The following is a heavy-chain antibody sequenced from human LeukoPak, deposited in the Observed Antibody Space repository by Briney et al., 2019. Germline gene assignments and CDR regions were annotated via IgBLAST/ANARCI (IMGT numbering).Heavy chain of an antibody. J-gene: IGHJ6*02. CDR3: ARDRPSDGYNYAYYGMDV. V-gene: IGHV4-59*01. Sequence: SETLSLTCTVSGGSISSYYWSWLRQPPGKGLEWIGYIYYSGSTNYNPSLKSRVTISVDTSKNQFSLKLSSVTAADTAVYYCARDRPSDGYNYAYYGMDVWGQGTTVTVSS. D-gene: IGHD5-24*01. CDR2: IYYSGST. CDR1: GGSISSYY.